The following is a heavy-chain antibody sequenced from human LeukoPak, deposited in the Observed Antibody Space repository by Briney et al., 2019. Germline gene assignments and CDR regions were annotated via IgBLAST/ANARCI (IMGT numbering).Heavy chain of an antibody. J-gene: IGHJ4*02. CDR3: ARGVEVNPYYLDY. Sequence: ASVKVSCKASGYTFTTYGISWMRQAPGQGLEWMGWISVYNGNTNYAQKVQGRVTMTTDTSTSTAYMELWSLTSDDTAVYYCARGVEVNPYYLDYWGQGTLVTVSS. CDR2: ISVYNGNT. V-gene: IGHV1-18*01. D-gene: IGHD2-15*01. CDR1: GYTFTTYG.